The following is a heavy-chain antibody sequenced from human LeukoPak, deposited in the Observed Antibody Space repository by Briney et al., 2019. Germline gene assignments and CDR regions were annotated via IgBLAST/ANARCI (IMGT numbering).Heavy chain of an antibody. D-gene: IGHD3-16*01. CDR1: GYTFTGYY. Sequence: ASVKVSCKASGYTFTGYYMHWVRQAPGQGLEWMGWVNPNSGGTNYAQKFQGRVTMTRDTSISTAYMELSRLRSDDTAVYYCARDLRDDYAWGSYKNWFDPWGQGTLVTVSS. J-gene: IGHJ5*02. CDR3: ARDLRDDYAWGSYKNWFDP. CDR2: VNPNSGGT. V-gene: IGHV1-2*02.